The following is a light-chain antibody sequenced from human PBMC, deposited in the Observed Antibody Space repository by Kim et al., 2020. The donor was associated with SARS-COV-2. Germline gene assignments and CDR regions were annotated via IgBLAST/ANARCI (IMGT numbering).Light chain of an antibody. CDR2: EDN. CDR3: QSYDSSNRGV. J-gene: IGLJ3*02. Sequence: KTVTISYTRSSGSIASNYVQWYQLRPGSAPTNVIYEDNQRPSGVPDRFSGSIDSSSNSASLTIAGLKTEDEADYDCQSYDSSNRGVFGGGTKLTVL. CDR1: SGSIASNY. V-gene: IGLV6-57*03.